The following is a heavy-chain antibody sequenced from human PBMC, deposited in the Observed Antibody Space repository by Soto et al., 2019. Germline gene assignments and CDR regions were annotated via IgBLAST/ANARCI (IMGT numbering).Heavy chain of an antibody. D-gene: IGHD3-9*01. Sequence: GESLKISCKGSGYSFTSYWIGWVRQMPGKGLEWMGIIYPGDSDTRYSPSFQGQVTISADKSISTAYLQWSSLKASDTAMYYCARQEEENYDILTGYYSRVYYYMDVWGKGTTVTVSS. CDR1: GYSFTSYW. J-gene: IGHJ6*03. CDR3: ARQEEENYDILTGYYSRVYYYMDV. CDR2: IYPGDSDT. V-gene: IGHV5-51*01.